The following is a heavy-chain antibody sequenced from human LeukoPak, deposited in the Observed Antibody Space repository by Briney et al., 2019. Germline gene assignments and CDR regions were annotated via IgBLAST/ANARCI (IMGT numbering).Heavy chain of an antibody. CDR1: GYSGFTLIELS. Sequence: ASVKVSCKVSGYSGFTLIELSMHWVRQAPGKGLEWMGTFDPEDGETIYAQKFQGRLTMTEDTSTDTAYMELSSLRSEDTAVYYCATQAVAGTNWFDPWGQGTLVTVSS. D-gene: IGHD6-19*01. V-gene: IGHV1-24*01. CDR2: FDPEDGET. CDR3: ATQAVAGTNWFDP. J-gene: IGHJ5*02.